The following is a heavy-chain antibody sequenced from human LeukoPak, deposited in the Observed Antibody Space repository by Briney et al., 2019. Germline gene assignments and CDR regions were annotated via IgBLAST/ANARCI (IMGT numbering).Heavy chain of an antibody. CDR1: GFTFSSYA. Sequence: GGSLRLSCAASGFTFSSYAMHWVRQAPGKGLEWVANIKQDGSEKYYVDSVKGRFTISRDNTKNSLYLQMNSLRADGTAVYYCASEGWEERYFDYWGQGTLVTVSS. J-gene: IGHJ4*02. V-gene: IGHV3-7*01. CDR3: ASEGWEERYFDY. D-gene: IGHD1-26*01. CDR2: IKQDGSEK.